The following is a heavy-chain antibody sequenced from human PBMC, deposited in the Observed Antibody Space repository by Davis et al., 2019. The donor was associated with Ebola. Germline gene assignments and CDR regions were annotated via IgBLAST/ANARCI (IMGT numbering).Heavy chain of an antibody. V-gene: IGHV1-46*01. CDR2: INPSGGST. CDR1: GYTFTSYY. D-gene: IGHD6-19*01. J-gene: IGHJ4*02. CDR3: ARGGRSGYSSGWYTALDY. Sequence: AASVKVSCKASGYTFTSYYMHWVRQAPGQGLEWMGIINPSGGSTSYAQKFQGRVTMTRDTSTSTVYMELSSLRSEDTAVYYCARGGRSGYSSGWYTALDYWGQGTLVTVPS.